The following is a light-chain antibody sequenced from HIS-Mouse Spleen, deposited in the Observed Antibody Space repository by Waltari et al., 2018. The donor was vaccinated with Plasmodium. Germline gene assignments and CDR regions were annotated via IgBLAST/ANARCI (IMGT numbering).Light chain of an antibody. CDR3: QSADSSGTYRV. J-gene: IGLJ2*01. CDR1: ALPKQY. Sequence: SYELTQPPSVSVSPGQTARIPCSGDALPKQYAYWYQQKPGQAPVLVIYKDSGRPSGIPERFSGSSSGTTVTLTISGVQAEDEADYYCQSADSSGTYRVFGGGTKLTVL. V-gene: IGLV3-25*03. CDR2: KDS.